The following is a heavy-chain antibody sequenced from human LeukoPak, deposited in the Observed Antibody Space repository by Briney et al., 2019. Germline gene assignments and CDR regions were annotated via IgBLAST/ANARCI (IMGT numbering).Heavy chain of an antibody. V-gene: IGHV3-9*01. D-gene: IGHD3-9*01. CDR3: AKDSYDILTGFDY. CDR2: ISWNSGSI. CDR1: GFTFDDYA. Sequence: GRSLRLSCAASGFTFDDYAMHWVRQAPGKGLEWVSGISWNSGSIGYADSVKGRFTISRDNAKNSLYLQMNSLRAEDTALYYCAKDSYDILTGFDYWGQGTLVTVS. J-gene: IGHJ4*02.